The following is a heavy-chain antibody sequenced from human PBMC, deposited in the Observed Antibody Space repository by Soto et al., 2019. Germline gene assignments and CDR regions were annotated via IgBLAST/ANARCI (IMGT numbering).Heavy chain of an antibody. CDR3: ATYNVPYDVWSGQGGGYFDY. V-gene: IGHV4-59*01. J-gene: IGHJ4*02. CDR1: GGSISSYY. D-gene: IGHD3-3*01. CDR2: IYYSGST. Sequence: SETLSLTCTVSGGSISSYYWSWIRQPPGEGLEWIGYIYYSGSTNYNPSLKSRVTISVDTSKNQFSLKLRSVTAADTAVYYCATYNVPYDVWSGQGGGYFDYWGQGTLVTVSS.